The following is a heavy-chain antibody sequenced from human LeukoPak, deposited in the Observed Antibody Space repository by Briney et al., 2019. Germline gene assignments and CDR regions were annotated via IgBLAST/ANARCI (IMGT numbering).Heavy chain of an antibody. D-gene: IGHD3-22*01. J-gene: IGHJ4*02. CDR2: IYHSGST. CDR1: GGSISSSNW. Sequence: PSETLSLTCAVSGGSISSSNWWSWVRQPPGKGLEWIGSIYHSGSTYYNPSLKSRVTISVDTSKNQFSLKLSSVTAADTAVYYCARDVGHYYDIWGQGTLVTVSS. CDR3: ARDVGHYYDI. V-gene: IGHV4-4*02.